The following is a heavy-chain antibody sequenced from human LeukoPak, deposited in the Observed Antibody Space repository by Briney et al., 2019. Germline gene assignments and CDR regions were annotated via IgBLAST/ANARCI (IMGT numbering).Heavy chain of an antibody. D-gene: IGHD2-15*01. CDR1: GFTFSSYA. J-gene: IGHJ4*02. V-gene: IGHV3-23*01. CDR2: TSGSGGST. CDR3: AKNGGSQCYSHLDS. Sequence: QPGGSLRLSCAASGFTFSSYAMSWVRQAPGKALEWVSGTSGSGGSTYYAGSVKGRFTISRDNSKNTLYLQMNSLRVEDTAVYYCAKNGGSQCYSHLDSWGQGTLVTVSS.